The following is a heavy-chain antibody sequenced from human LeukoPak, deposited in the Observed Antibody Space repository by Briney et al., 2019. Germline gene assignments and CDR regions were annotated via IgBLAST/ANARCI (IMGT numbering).Heavy chain of an antibody. Sequence: TSVKVSCKASGYTFTGYYMHWVRQAPGQGLEWMGWINPNSGGTNYAQKFQGRVTMTRDTSISTAYMELSRLRSDDTAVYYCARSYCSGGSCYVYYYYGMDVWGQGTTDTVSS. V-gene: IGHV1-2*02. CDR2: INPNSGGT. CDR3: ARSYCSGGSCYVYYYYGMDV. D-gene: IGHD2-15*01. J-gene: IGHJ6*02. CDR1: GYTFTGYY.